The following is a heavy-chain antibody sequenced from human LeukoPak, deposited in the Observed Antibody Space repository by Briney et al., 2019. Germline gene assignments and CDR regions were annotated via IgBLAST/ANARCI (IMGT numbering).Heavy chain of an antibody. Sequence: NPSETLSLTCTVSGGSISSYYWSWIRQPPGKGLEWIGYIYYSGSTNYNPSLKSRVTISVDTSKNQFSLKLSSVTAADTAVYYCARGVYYDFWSGYYSYYYYYMDVWGKGTTVTVSS. CDR3: ARGVYYDFWSGYYSYYYYYMDV. J-gene: IGHJ6*03. D-gene: IGHD3-3*01. CDR1: GGSISSYY. V-gene: IGHV4-59*01. CDR2: IYYSGST.